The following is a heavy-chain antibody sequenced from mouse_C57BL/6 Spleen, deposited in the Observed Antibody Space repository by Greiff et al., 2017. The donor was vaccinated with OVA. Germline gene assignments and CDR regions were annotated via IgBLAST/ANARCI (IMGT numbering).Heavy chain of an antibody. CDR3: ARDLITTVVGYAMDY. J-gene: IGHJ4*01. CDR1: GFTFSSYA. D-gene: IGHD1-1*01. CDR2: ISDGGSYT. Sequence: EVKLEESGGGLVKPGGSLKLSCAASGFTFSSYAMSWVRQTPERRLEWVATISDGGSYTYYPDNVKGRFTISRDNAKNNLYLQMSHLKSEDTAMYDCARDLITTVVGYAMDYWGQGTSVTVSS. V-gene: IGHV5-4*01.